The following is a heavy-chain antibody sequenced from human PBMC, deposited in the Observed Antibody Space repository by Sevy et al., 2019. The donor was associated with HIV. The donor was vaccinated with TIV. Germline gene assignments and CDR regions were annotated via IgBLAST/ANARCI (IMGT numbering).Heavy chain of an antibody. Sequence: GESLKISCTASGFTLSDYYISWIRQAPGKGLQWISYMSGSDDSGGDDTIYYADAVKGRFTISRDNAKNSLYLQMSSLRGDDTAVYYCARDHVKDGKGGDYYYHAMDVWGRGTTVTVSS. D-gene: IGHD3-16*01. CDR3: ARDHVKDGKGGDYYYHAMDV. CDR2: MSGSDDSGGDDTI. CDR1: GFTLSDYY. V-gene: IGHV3-11*01. J-gene: IGHJ6*02.